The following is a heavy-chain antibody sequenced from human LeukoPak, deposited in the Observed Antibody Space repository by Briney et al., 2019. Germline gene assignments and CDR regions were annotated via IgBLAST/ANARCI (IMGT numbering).Heavy chain of an antibody. D-gene: IGHD6-19*01. V-gene: IGHV4-39*01. CDR3: ARHVRYSSGWYSQAYFDY. CDR1: GGSISSSSYY. CDR2: IYYSGST. Sequence: SETLSLTCTVSGGSISSSSYYWGWIRQPPGKGLEWIGSIYYSGSTYYNPSLKSRVTISVDTSKNQFSLKLSSVTAADTAVYYCARHVRYSSGWYSQAYFDYWGQGTLVTVSS. J-gene: IGHJ4*02.